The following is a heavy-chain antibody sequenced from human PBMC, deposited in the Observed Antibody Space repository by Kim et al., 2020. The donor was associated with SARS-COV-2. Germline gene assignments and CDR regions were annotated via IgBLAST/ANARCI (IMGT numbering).Heavy chain of an antibody. CDR2: ISYDGSNK. Sequence: GGSLRLSCAASGFTFSSYGMHWVRQAPGKGLEWVAVISYDGSNKYYADSVKGRFTISRDNSKNTLYLQMNSLRAEDTAVYYCAKDSRDGYNFHFDYWGQGTLVTVSS. CDR3: AKDSRDGYNFHFDY. V-gene: IGHV3-30*18. CDR1: GFTFSSYG. D-gene: IGHD5-12*01. J-gene: IGHJ4*02.